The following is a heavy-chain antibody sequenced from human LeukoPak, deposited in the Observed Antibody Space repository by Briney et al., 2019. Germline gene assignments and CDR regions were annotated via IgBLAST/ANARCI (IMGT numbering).Heavy chain of an antibody. J-gene: IGHJ4*02. CDR3: ARQAGPDIVVVPAAYYFDY. D-gene: IGHD2-2*01. CDR1: GFSFSNSA. Sequence: GASVKVSCKSSGFSFSNSAVQWVRQARGQRLEWIGWIIVGSGTTNYAQSLQGRLTITRDMSTNTAYMELSSLRSEDTAVYYCARQAGPDIVVVPAAYYFDYWGQGTLVTVSS. CDR2: IIVGSGTT. V-gene: IGHV1-58*01.